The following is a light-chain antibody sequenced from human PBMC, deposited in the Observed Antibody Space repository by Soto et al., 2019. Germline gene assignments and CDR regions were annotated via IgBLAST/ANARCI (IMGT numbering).Light chain of an antibody. CDR3: SSYAGSNNLV. CDR2: EVS. CDR1: SSDVGGYTY. V-gene: IGLV2-8*01. Sequence: QSVLTQPPSASGSPGQSVTISCTGTSSDVGGYTYVSWYQQHPGKAPKLMIYEVSKRPSGVPDRFSGSKSGNTASLTVSGLQTEDEADYYCSSYAGSNNLVFGGGTKVPS. J-gene: IGLJ2*01.